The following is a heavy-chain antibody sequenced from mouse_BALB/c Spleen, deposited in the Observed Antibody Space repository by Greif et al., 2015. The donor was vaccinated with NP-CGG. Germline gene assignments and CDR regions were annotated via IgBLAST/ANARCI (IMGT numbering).Heavy chain of an antibody. J-gene: IGHJ4*01. CDR3: ARRLYYYDYDDAMDY. CDR1: GFSLTSYG. CDR2: IWSGGST. V-gene: IGHV2-2*02. Sequence: QVQLQQSGPGLVQPSQSLSITCTVSGFSLTSYGVHWVRQSPGKGLEWLGVIWSGGSTDYNAAFISRLSISKDNSKSXVFFKMNSLQANDTAIYYCARRLYYYDYDDAMDYWGQGTSVTVSS. D-gene: IGHD2-4*01.